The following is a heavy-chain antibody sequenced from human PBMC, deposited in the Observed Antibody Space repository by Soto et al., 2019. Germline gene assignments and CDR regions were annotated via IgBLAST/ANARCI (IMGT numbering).Heavy chain of an antibody. J-gene: IGHJ4*02. CDR2: ISGGIGST. CDR1: GFSFVTYA. Sequence: EVQLLESGGGLVQPGGSLRLSCLASGFSFVTYAMTWVRQVPGKGLEWVSTISGGIGSTFYADSVKGRFTISSDISKKMLFLQMNGLRGEDTGTYYCAQGAARYFEYWGRGTLVTVSS. CDR3: AQGAARYFEY. V-gene: IGHV3-23*01. D-gene: IGHD1-26*01.